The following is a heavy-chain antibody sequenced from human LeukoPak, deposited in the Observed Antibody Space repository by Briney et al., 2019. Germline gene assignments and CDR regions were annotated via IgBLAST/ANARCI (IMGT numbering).Heavy chain of an antibody. Sequence: SVKVSCKASGYTFTGYAISWVRQAPGQGLEWMGGITPIFGTANYAQKFQGRVTITADESTSTAYMELSSLRSEDTAVYYCAREGSDYGDYSSGWFDPWGQGTLVTVSS. CDR1: GYTFTGYA. V-gene: IGHV1-69*13. D-gene: IGHD4-17*01. CDR3: AREGSDYGDYSSGWFDP. J-gene: IGHJ5*02. CDR2: ITPIFGTA.